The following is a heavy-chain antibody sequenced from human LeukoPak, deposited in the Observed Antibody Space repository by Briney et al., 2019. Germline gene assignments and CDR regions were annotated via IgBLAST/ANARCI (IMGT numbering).Heavy chain of an antibody. CDR1: GFTFSSYW. CDR2: IKQDGSEK. D-gene: IGHD3-22*01. Sequence: QAGGSLRLSCAASGFTFSSYWMSWVRQAPGKGLEWVANIKQDGSEKYYVDSVKGRFTISRDNAKNSLYLQMNSLRAEDTAVYYCAKDKYYYDSSGYYWFDYWGQGTLVTVSS. V-gene: IGHV3-7*01. CDR3: AKDKYYYDSSGYYWFDY. J-gene: IGHJ4*02.